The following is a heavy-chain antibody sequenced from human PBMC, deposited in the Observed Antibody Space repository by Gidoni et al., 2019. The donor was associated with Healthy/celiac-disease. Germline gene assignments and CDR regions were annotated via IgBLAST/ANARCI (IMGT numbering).Heavy chain of an antibody. Sequence: QVQLVESGGGVVQPGRSLSLYCAASGLSFRSHCMHWGRQAHGKGLDWVAVLSYDGSNKYYADSVKGRFTISRDNSKNMLYLQMNSLRAEDTAVYYCAKVALGGGPAANYYYYGMDVWGQGTTVTVSS. V-gene: IGHV3-30*18. CDR3: AKVALGGGPAANYYYYGMDV. D-gene: IGHD6-13*01. CDR2: LSYDGSNK. J-gene: IGHJ6*02. CDR1: GLSFRSHC.